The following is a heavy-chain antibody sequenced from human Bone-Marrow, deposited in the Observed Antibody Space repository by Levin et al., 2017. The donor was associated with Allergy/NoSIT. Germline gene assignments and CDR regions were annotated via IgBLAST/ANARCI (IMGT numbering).Heavy chain of an antibody. CDR1: GFTFRSYG. D-gene: IGHD2-2*01. CDR2: ISYDGSNK. J-gene: IGHJ4*02. V-gene: IGHV3-30*03. Sequence: GGSLRLSCATSGFTFRSYGMHWVRQAPGKGLEWVAFISYDGSNKYYGSSVKGRFTISRDNSKNTLSLQMNSLRAEDTAVYYCVGGTSSYWGQGTLVTVSS. CDR3: VGGTSSY.